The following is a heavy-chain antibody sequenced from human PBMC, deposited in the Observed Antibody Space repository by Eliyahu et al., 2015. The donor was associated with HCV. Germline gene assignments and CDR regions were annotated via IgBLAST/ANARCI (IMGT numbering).Heavy chain of an antibody. CDR2: HFWWGH. Sequence: QLQLQESGPGLVKPSETLSLTCTVSGGSISSSSYYWGWIRQPPGKGLEWIGGFHFWWGHLHNPSLKSRVTISVDTSKNQFSLKLSSVTAADTAVYYCARQNLQGCFDYWGQGTLVTVSS. CDR3: ARQNLQGCFDY. J-gene: IGHJ4*02. CDR1: GGSISSSSYY. V-gene: IGHV4-39*01.